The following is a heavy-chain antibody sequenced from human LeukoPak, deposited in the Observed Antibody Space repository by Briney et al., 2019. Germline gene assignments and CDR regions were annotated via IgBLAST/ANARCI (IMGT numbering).Heavy chain of an antibody. Sequence: GGSLRLSCVVSGFTFSSNWMSWVRQAPGKGLEWVADIKQDGGEKWFVDSVKGRFSVSRDNAKSSLYLQMNSLRAEDTAVYYCAKDRGWLQFDNWGQGTLVTVSS. CDR1: GFTFSSNW. J-gene: IGHJ4*02. V-gene: IGHV3-7*04. CDR3: AKDRGWLQFDN. CDR2: IKQDGGEK. D-gene: IGHD5-24*01.